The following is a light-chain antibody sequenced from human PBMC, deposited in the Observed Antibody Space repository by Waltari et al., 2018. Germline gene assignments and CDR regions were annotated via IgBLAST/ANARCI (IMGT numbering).Light chain of an antibody. CDR3: QQYYSIPRT. Sequence: DIVMTQSPDSLAVSLGERATINCKSSQSVLQTSNNKNYLAWYQQKPGQPPKLLIYWASTRESGVPDRFSGSESGTDFTLTISSLQAEDVAVYYCQQYYSIPRTFGQGTRVEIK. CDR1: QSVLQTSNNKNY. V-gene: IGKV4-1*01. J-gene: IGKJ1*01. CDR2: WAS.